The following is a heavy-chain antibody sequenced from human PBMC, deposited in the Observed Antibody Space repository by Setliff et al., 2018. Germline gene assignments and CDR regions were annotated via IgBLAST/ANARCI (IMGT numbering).Heavy chain of an antibody. CDR3: ARDGLGAFSLRSMDV. V-gene: IGHV4-59*01. Sequence: PSETLSLTCTVSGGSINNYYWSWSRQPPGKGLEGIGYIDYSGSTNYNPSLKSRVTISLDTSKNQFSLQLSSVTAADTAVYYCARDGLGAFSLRSMDVWGKGTTVTVSS. D-gene: IGHD3-3*02. CDR2: IDYSGST. CDR1: GGSINNYY. J-gene: IGHJ6*04.